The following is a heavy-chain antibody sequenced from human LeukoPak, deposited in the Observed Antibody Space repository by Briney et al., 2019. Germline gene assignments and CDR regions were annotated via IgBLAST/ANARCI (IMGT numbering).Heavy chain of an antibody. CDR2: ISSSSSYI. CDR3: AREGRSYDYVWGSYRSSFDY. Sequence: GGSLRLSCAASGFTFSSYSMNWVRQAPGKGLEWVSSISSSSSYIYYADSVKGRFTISRDNAKNSQYLQMNSLRAEDTAVYYCAREGRSYDYVWGSYRSSFDYWGQGTLVTVSS. V-gene: IGHV3-21*01. CDR1: GFTFSSYS. D-gene: IGHD3-16*02. J-gene: IGHJ4*02.